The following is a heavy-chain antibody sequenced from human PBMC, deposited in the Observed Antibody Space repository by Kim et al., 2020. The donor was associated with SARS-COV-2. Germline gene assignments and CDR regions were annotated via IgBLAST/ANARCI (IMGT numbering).Heavy chain of an antibody. CDR2: ISAYNGNT. V-gene: IGHV1-18*01. CDR1: GYTFTSYG. J-gene: IGHJ4*02. Sequence: ASVKVSCKASGYTFTSYGISWVRQAPGQGLEWMGWISAYNGNTNYAQKLQGRVTMTTDTSTSTAYMELRSLRSDDTAVYYCARDCGEYSGYDSVADYWGQGTLVTVSS. D-gene: IGHD5-12*01. CDR3: ARDCGEYSGYDSVADY.